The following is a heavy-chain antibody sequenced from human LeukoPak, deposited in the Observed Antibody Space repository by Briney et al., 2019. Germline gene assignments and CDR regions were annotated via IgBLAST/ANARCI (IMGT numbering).Heavy chain of an antibody. Sequence: SETLSLTCTVSGGSISSYYWSWIRQPPGKGLEWIGYMYYSGSTNYNPSLKSRVTISVDTSKNQFSLKVSSVTAADTAVYYCGRWRGGTFRDYFHYWGQGPLATVSS. V-gene: IGHV4-59*01. CDR3: GRWRGGTFRDYFHY. CDR1: GGSISSYY. D-gene: IGHD1-26*01. CDR2: MYYSGST. J-gene: IGHJ4*02.